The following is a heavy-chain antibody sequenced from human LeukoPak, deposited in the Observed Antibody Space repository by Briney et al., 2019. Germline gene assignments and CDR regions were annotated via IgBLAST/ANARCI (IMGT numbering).Heavy chain of an antibody. CDR3: ARDASLFGVVMDYGMDV. CDR2: TSSSGSTI. Sequence: GGSLRLSCAASGFTFSDYYMNWIRQAPGKGLEWVSYTSSSGSTIYYADSVKGRFTISRDNAKNSLYLQMNSLRAEDTAVYYCARDASLFGVVMDYGMDVWGQGTTVTVSS. J-gene: IGHJ6*02. V-gene: IGHV3-11*01. D-gene: IGHD3-3*01. CDR1: GFTFSDYY.